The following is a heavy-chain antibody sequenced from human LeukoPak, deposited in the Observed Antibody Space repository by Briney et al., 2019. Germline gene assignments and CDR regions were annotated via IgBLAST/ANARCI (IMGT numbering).Heavy chain of an antibody. CDR2: IHYSGST. V-gene: IGHV4-59*08. J-gene: IGHJ4*02. CDR3: ARQSSGCYDY. D-gene: IGHD3-22*01. Sequence: PSETLSLTCTVSGGSISSDYWSWMRQPPGKGLEWIGYIHYSGSTNYNPSLKSRVTISIDTSKHQFSLKLSSVTAADTAVYYCARQSSGCYDYWGQGTLVTVSS. CDR1: GGSISSDY.